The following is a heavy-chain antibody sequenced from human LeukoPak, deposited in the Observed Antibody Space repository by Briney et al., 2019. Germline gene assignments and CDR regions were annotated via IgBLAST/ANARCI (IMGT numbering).Heavy chain of an antibody. CDR1: GYTFTGYY. J-gene: IGHJ6*03. D-gene: IGHD3-10*01. V-gene: IGHV1-2*02. Sequence: ASVKLSCKASGYTFTGYYMHWVRQAPGQGLEWMGWINPNSAGTNYAQKFQGRVTMTRDTSISTAYMELSRLRADDTAVYYCARNGGTMVRGVNYYMDVWGKGTTVTISS. CDR2: INPNSAGT. CDR3: ARNGGTMVRGVNYYMDV.